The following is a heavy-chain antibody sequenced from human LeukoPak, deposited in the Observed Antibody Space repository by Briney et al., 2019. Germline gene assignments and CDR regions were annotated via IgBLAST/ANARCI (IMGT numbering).Heavy chain of an antibody. D-gene: IGHD3-9*01. J-gene: IGHJ6*03. Sequence: PGGSLRLSCAASGFSVSTTHLSWVRPAPGKELEWVAIIYRGGTTSYADSVKGRFTISRDNSKNTLYLQMNSLRAEDTAVYYCARVWEYYDILAAYHHYYMDVWGKGTTVTVSS. CDR1: GFSVSTTH. V-gene: IGHV3-53*01. CDR3: ARVWEYYDILAAYHHYYMDV. CDR2: IYRGGTT.